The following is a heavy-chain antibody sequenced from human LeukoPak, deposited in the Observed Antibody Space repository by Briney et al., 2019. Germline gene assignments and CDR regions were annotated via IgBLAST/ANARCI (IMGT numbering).Heavy chain of an antibody. V-gene: IGHV3-7*03. CDR1: GFTFSSYW. CDR3: ARGRLLRNFDWLLPLYYFDY. CDR2: VKKDGREK. D-gene: IGHD3-9*01. J-gene: IGHJ4*02. Sequence: GGSLRLSCAASGFTFSSYWKSWVPQAPGKGLEWVANVKKDGREKYYVDSVKGRFTISRDNTKNSLYLQMNSLRAENTAVYYCARGRLLRNFDWLLPLYYFDYWGQGTLVTVSS.